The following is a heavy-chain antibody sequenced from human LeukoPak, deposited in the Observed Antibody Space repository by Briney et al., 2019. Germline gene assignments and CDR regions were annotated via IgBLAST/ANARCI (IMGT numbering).Heavy chain of an antibody. Sequence: GGSLRLSCAASGFTFNSYGMHWVRQAPGKGLEWVTLIRYDGSNKYYADSVKGRFTISRDNSKNTLYLQMNSLRAEDTAVYYCAKGSTYYYYYMDVWGKGTTVTVSS. CDR2: IRYDGSNK. CDR3: AKGSTYYYYYMDV. CDR1: GFTFNSYG. V-gene: IGHV3-30*02. J-gene: IGHJ6*03.